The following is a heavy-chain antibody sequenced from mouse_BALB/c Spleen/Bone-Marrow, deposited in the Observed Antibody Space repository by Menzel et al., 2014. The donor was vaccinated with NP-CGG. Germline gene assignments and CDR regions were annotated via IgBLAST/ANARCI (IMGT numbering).Heavy chain of an antibody. V-gene: IGHV1-87*01. CDR3: AYGTPFAY. D-gene: IGHD2-1*01. CDR2: IYPGDGDT. J-gene: IGHJ3*01. Sequence: VQLQQSGAELARPGASVKSSCKASGYTFTSYWMQWVKQRPGQGLEWIGAIYPGDGDTRYTQKFKGKATLTADKSSSTAYMQLSSLASEDSAVYYCAYGTPFAYWGQGTLVTVSA. CDR1: GYTFTSYW.